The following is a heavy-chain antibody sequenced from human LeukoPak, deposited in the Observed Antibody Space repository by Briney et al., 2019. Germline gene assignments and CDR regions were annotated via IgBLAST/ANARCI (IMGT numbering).Heavy chain of an antibody. CDR1: GFTFSTYA. Sequence: GGSLRLSCAASGFTFSTYAMSWVRQAPGKGLEWVSSISGISGGGGSTYYADSVKGRFTISRDNSKDTLYLQMNSLRGEDTAVYYCAKLGRYQLPLDDFWGQGTLVTAS. CDR3: AKLGRYQLPLDDF. V-gene: IGHV3-23*01. CDR2: ISGISGGGGST. D-gene: IGHD2-2*01. J-gene: IGHJ4*02.